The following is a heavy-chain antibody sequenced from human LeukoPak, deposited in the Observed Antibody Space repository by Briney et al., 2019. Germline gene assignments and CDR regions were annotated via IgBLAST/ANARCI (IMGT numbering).Heavy chain of an antibody. V-gene: IGHV3-43*02. CDR2: ISGDGGST. CDR3: AKDMWRFGELDYDY. J-gene: IGHJ4*02. CDR1: RLTFDDYA. D-gene: IGHD3-10*01. Sequence: GGSLRLSRAASRLTFDDYAMHWVRQAPGKGLEWVSLISGDGGSTYYADSVKGRFTISRDNSKNSLYLQMNSLRTEDTALYYCAKDMWRFGELDYDYWGQGTLVTVSS.